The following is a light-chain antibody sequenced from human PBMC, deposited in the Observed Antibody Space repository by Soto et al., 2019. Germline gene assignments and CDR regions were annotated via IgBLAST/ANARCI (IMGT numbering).Light chain of an antibody. J-gene: IGKJ2*01. CDR2: GAS. Sequence: EMVMTQSPATLSLSPGERATLSCRASHSVSSSYLAWYQQKPGQAPRLLIYGASSRATGIPDRFSGSGSGTDFTLTISRLEPEDFAVYYCQQYGSSPPYTFGQGTKLEIK. V-gene: IGKV3-20*01. CDR3: QQYGSSPPYT. CDR1: HSVSSSY.